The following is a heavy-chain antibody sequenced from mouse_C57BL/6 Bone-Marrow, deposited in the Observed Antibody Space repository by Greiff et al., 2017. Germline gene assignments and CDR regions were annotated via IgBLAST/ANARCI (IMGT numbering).Heavy chain of an antibody. CDR1: GYTFTSYW. J-gene: IGHJ4*01. CDR2: IDPSDSYT. V-gene: IGHV1-50*01. D-gene: IGHD2-14*01. CDR3: ARPTVGEGDAMDD. Sequence: VQLQQPGAALVKPGASVKLSCKASGYTFTSYWMQWVKQRPGQGLEWIGEIDPSDSYTNYNQKFKGKATLTVDTSSSTAYMQLSSLTSEDSAVYYCARPTVGEGDAMDDWGKGTSVTVSS.